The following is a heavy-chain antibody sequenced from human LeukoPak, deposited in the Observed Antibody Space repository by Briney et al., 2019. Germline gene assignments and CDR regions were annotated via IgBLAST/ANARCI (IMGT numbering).Heavy chain of an antibody. V-gene: IGHV1-18*01. CDR2: ISAYNGNT. CDR1: GFTFTGYG. D-gene: IGHD1-20*01. Sequence: GASVKVSCKISGFTFTGYGISWVRQAPGQGLEWMGWISAYNGNTNYAQKLQGRVTMTTDTSTSTAYMELRSLRSDDTAVYYCATSYNWNDFGYWGQGTLVTVSS. J-gene: IGHJ4*02. CDR3: ATSYNWNDFGY.